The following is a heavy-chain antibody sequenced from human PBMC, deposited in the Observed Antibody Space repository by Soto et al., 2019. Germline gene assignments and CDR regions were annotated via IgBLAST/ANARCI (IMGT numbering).Heavy chain of an antibody. J-gene: IGHJ5*02. CDR2: TYHSGYP. D-gene: IGHD4-17*01. CDR3: AIETYGDYGGYVYP. CDR1: GDTISTGVYS. V-gene: IGHV4-30-2*01. Sequence: QLQLQESGSRLVKSSETLSLPCGVSGDTISTGVYSWAWIRQPPGKALEWIGNTYHSGYPYYNPSRKILVIISVERSKNQFSRKVSSVTAADTAVDYCAIETYGDYGGYVYPWGQGTMVTVSS.